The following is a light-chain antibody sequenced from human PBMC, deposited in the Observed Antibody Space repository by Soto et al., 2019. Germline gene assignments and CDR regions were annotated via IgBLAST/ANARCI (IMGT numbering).Light chain of an antibody. CDR3: AAWVDSLTGPV. Sequence: QSALTQSPSASGTPGQRVPISCSGSDSNIETNYVYWYQQLPGTAPKVLIYSNDRRPSGVPDRFSGSKSGTSASLAISGLRSEDEADYYCAAWVDSLTGPVFGGGTKLTVL. CDR2: SND. CDR1: DSNIETNY. J-gene: IGLJ2*01. V-gene: IGLV1-47*01.